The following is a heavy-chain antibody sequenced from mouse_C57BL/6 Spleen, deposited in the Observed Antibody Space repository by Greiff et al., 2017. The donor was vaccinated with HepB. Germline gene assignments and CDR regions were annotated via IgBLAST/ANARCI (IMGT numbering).Heavy chain of an antibody. CDR3: ARREGYYDY. V-gene: IGHV5-6*01. D-gene: IGHD2-3*01. CDR1: GFTFSSYG. CDR2: ISSGGSYT. Sequence: EVQRVESGGDLVKPGGSLKLSCAASGFTFSSYGMSWVRQTPDKRLEWVATISSGGSYTYYPDSVKGRFTISRDNAKNTLYLQMSSLKSEDTAMYYCARREGYYDYWGQGTTLTVSS. J-gene: IGHJ2*01.